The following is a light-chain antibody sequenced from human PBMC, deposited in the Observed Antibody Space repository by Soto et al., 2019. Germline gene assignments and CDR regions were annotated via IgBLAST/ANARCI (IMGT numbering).Light chain of an antibody. V-gene: IGKV1-6*01. CDR2: AAS. J-gene: IGKJ3*01. CDR3: LQDYNYPLP. Sequence: AIQMTQSPSSLSASVGVRVTITCRASPGIRNDLGWYQQKRGKAPKRLIYAASSLQSGIPLRFSGSGSGSDFTLAISSLQPEDFATYYCLQDYNYPLPFGRGTKVDIK. CDR1: PGIRND.